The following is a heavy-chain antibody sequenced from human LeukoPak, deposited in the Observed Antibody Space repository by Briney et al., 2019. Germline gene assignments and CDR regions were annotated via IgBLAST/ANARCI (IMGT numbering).Heavy chain of an antibody. V-gene: IGHV4-34*01. J-gene: IGHJ5*02. Sequence: PSETLSLTWAVYGGSFGGYYCSWISQPPGKGLEWIGEIDHSGSTNYNPSLKSRVTISVDTSKNQFSLNLSSVTAADTAVYYCARQEIGLRSFDPWGQGTLVTVSS. CDR3: ARQEIGLRSFDP. CDR2: IDHSGST. CDR1: GGSFGGYY. D-gene: IGHD3/OR15-3a*01.